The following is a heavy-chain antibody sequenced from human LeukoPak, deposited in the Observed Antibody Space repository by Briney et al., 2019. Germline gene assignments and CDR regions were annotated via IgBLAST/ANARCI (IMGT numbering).Heavy chain of an antibody. Sequence: GESLKISCKSSGYSFTSYWIGWVRQMPGKGLEWMGIIYPGNSDTGYSPSFQGQVTISADKSISTAYLQWSSLKASDTAMYYCARQTPGDYYYMDVWGKGTTVTVSS. CDR2: IYPGNSDT. CDR1: GYSFTSYW. D-gene: IGHD1-14*01. V-gene: IGHV5-51*01. CDR3: ARQTPGDYYYMDV. J-gene: IGHJ6*03.